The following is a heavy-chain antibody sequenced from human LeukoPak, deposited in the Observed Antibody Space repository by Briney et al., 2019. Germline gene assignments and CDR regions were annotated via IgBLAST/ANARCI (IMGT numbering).Heavy chain of an antibody. Sequence: SSETLSLTCAVYGGSFSGYYWSWIRQPPGKGLEWIGEINHSGSTNYNPSLKSRVTISVDTSKNQFSLKLSSVTAADTAVYYCASPGSYVWGSYRSDAFDIWGQGTMVTVSS. CDR3: ASPGSYVWGSYRSDAFDI. J-gene: IGHJ3*02. D-gene: IGHD3-16*02. V-gene: IGHV4-34*01. CDR2: INHSGST. CDR1: GGSFSGYY.